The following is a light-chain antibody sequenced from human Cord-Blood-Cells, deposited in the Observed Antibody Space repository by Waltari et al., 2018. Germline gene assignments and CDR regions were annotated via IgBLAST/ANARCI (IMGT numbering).Light chain of an antibody. CDR2: GAS. CDR3: QQYNSWPGT. V-gene: IGKV3-15*01. J-gene: IGKJ1*01. CDR1: QSVCSK. Sequence: ILMPQSPATLSVSPGGRATLSCRASQSVCSKLAWYQQKPGQAPRLLIYGASTRATGIPARFSGSGSGTEFTLTISSLQSEDFAAYYCQQYNSWPGTFGQGTKVEIK.